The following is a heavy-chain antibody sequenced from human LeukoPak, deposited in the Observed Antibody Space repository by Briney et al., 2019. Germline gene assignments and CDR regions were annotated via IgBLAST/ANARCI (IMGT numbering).Heavy chain of an antibody. CDR3: TSRTGDGY. CDR1: GFTFSNAW. CDR2: IKSKTDGETT. D-gene: IGHD5-24*01. V-gene: IGHV3-15*01. Sequence: TGGSLRLSCAASGFTFSNAWMSWVRQAPGKGLEWVGRIKSKTDGETTDYAAPVKGRFTISRDDSKNTLYLQMNSLKIEDTAVYYCTSRTGDGYWGQGTLVTVSS. J-gene: IGHJ4*02.